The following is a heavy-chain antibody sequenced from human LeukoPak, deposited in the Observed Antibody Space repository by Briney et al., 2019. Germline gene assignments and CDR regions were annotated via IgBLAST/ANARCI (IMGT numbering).Heavy chain of an antibody. D-gene: IGHD6-19*01. Sequence: TSVKVSCKASGFTFTSSAVQWVRQARGQRLEWIGWIVVGSGNTNYAQKFQERVTITRDMSTSTAHMELSSLRSEDTAVYYCASIAVAGTQNSSFDYWGQGTLVTVSS. V-gene: IGHV1-58*01. CDR2: IVVGSGNT. CDR1: GFTFTSSA. J-gene: IGHJ4*02. CDR3: ASIAVAGTQNSSFDY.